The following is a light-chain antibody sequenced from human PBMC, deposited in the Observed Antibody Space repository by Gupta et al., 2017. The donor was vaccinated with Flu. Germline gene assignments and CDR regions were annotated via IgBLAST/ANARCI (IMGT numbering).Light chain of an antibody. Sequence: KFTISCSGSSSNIGNKYLSWYQHLPGTAPKLLIYDNNKRPSGIPDRFSGSKSATSATLDITGLQTGDEADYYCATWDTSLSAWVFGGGTKLTVL. J-gene: IGLJ3*02. CDR3: ATWDTSLSAWV. CDR1: SSNIGNKY. CDR2: DNN. V-gene: IGLV1-51*01.